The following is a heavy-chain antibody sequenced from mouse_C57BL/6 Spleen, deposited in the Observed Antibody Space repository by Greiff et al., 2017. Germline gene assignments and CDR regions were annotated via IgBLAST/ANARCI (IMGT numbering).Heavy chain of an antibody. CDR1: GYTFTSYW. CDR2: INPSNGGT. J-gene: IGHJ2*01. Sequence: QVQLKQPGTELAKPGASVKLSCKASGYTFTSYWMHWVKQRPGQGLEWIGNINPSNGGTKYNEKFKSKATLTVDKSSSPAYMQLSSLTSEDSAVXCCASQGSSGYLDYWGQGTTLTVSS. D-gene: IGHD3-2*02. CDR3: ASQGSSGYLDY. V-gene: IGHV1-53*01.